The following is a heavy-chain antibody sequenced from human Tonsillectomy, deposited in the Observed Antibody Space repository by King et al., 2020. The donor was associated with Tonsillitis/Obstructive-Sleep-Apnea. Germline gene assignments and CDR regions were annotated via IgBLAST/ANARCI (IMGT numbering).Heavy chain of an antibody. CDR3: ARQGDYDKQYNWFDP. Sequence: VQLVESGAEVKKPGESLRISCKGSGYSFTSYWISWVRQMPGKGLEWMGRIDPSDSYSNYSPSFQGHVTISADKSISTAYLQWSSLKASDTAMYYCARQGDYDKQYNWFDPWGQGTLVTVSS. CDR1: GYSFTSYW. CDR2: IDPSDSYS. D-gene: IGHD4-17*01. V-gene: IGHV5-10-1*03. J-gene: IGHJ5*02.